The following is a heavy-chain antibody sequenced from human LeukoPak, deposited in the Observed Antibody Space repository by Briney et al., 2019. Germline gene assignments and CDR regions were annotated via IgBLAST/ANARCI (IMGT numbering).Heavy chain of an antibody. J-gene: IGHJ4*02. V-gene: IGHV3-23*01. CDR3: AKDGGLWVSAHWGDS. CDR1: GFTFSSYT. CDR2: ITTSDGNT. D-gene: IGHD7-27*01. Sequence: GGSLRLYCAASGFTFSSYTMSWVRQAPGKGLEWVSTITTSDGNTYYADSVKGRFTVSRDNSKNTLFLQMNSLRAEDTAVYYCAKDGGLWVSAHWGDSWGRGTLVTVSS.